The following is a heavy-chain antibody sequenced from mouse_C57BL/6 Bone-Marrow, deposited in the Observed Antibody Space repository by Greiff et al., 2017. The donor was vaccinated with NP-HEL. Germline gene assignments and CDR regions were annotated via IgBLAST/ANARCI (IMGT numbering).Heavy chain of an antibody. Sequence: EVKVVESGGGLVQSGRSLRLSCATSGFTFSDFYMEWVRQAPGKGLEWIAASRNKANDYTTEYSASVKGRFIVSRDTSQSILYLQMNALRTEDTDIYYCARDTAQAPFAYWGQGTLVTVSA. CDR1: GFTFSDFY. D-gene: IGHD3-2*02. CDR3: ARDTAQAPFAY. V-gene: IGHV7-1*01. J-gene: IGHJ3*01. CDR2: SRNKANDYTT.